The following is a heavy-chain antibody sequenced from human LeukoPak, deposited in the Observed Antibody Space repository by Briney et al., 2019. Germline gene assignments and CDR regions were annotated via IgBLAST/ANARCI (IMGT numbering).Heavy chain of an antibody. D-gene: IGHD1-1*01. Sequence: GGSLRLSCAASGFTVSSNYMSWVRQAPGKGLEWVSVIYSGGSTYYADSVKGRFNISRDNSKNTLYLQMNSLRAEDTAVYYCARDLNWNDAYDAFDIWGQGTMVTVSS. V-gene: IGHV3-53*01. CDR2: IYSGGST. CDR3: ARDLNWNDAYDAFDI. J-gene: IGHJ3*02. CDR1: GFTVSSNY.